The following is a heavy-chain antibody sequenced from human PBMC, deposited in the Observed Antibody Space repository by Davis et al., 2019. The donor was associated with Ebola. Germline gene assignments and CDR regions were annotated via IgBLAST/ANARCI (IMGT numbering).Heavy chain of an antibody. CDR3: AKDPGRSPQSPLDY. CDR2: ISGSDAGT. V-gene: IGHV3-23*01. J-gene: IGHJ4*02. Sequence: GESLKLSCAASGFAFNTYAMTWVRQPPGKGLNWVSTISGSDAGTYYADSVKGRFTISRDNSKNMLYLQMNSLRAEDTAVYYCAKDPGRSPQSPLDYWGQGTLVTVSS. CDR1: GFAFNTYA.